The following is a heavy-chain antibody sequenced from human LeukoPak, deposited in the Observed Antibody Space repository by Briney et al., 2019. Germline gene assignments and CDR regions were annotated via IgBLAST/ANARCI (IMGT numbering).Heavy chain of an antibody. CDR2: ISSSGSTI. CDR1: GFTFSSYE. V-gene: IGHV3-48*03. CDR3: AKDIGSYYDY. D-gene: IGHD3-10*01. Sequence: GGSLRLSCAASGFTFSSYEMNWVRQAPGKGLEWASYISSSGSTIYYADSVKGRFTISRDNSKNTLYLEMNSLRAEDTAVYYCAKDIGSYYDYRGQGILVTVSS. J-gene: IGHJ4*02.